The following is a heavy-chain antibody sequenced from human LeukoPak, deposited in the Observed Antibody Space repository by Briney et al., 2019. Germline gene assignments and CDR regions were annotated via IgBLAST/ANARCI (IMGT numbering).Heavy chain of an antibody. CDR1: GGTFTSYA. J-gene: IGHJ4*02. Sequence: SVKVSSKASGGTFTSYAISWVRQAPGQGLEWMGGIIPIFGTANYAQKFQGRVTITAGESTSTAYMELSSLRSEDTAVYYCARDILPHDYGDYVEAVTLDYWGQGTLVTVSS. V-gene: IGHV1-69*13. CDR3: ARDILPHDYGDYVEAVTLDY. D-gene: IGHD4-17*01. CDR2: IIPIFGTA.